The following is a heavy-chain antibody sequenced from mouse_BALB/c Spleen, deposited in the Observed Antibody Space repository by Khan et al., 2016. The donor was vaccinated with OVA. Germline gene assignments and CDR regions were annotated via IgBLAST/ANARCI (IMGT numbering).Heavy chain of an antibody. CDR1: GFTFSTYG. CDR3: ARLAYYYDSGGFAY. V-gene: IGHV5-6*01. Sequence: EVELVESGGDLVKPGGSLKLSCAASGFTFSTYGMSWVRQTPDKRLEWVATISSGGSYTYYPDNVKGRFTITRDNSKTTLYLQMSSLKSEDTAMYYCARLAYYYDSGGFAYWGQGTLVTVSA. D-gene: IGHD1-1*01. CDR2: ISSGGSYT. J-gene: IGHJ3*01.